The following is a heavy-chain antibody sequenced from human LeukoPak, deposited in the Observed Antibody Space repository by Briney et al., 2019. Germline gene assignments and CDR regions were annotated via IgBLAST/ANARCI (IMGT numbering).Heavy chain of an antibody. V-gene: IGHV4-34*01. D-gene: IGHD5-18*01. Sequence: SETLSLTCAVYGGSFSAYYWIWIRQPPGKGLEWIGEVNHSGSTIYNPSLKSRVTISVDASKNHFSLKLSSVTAADTAVYYCASRGTAIIGGGDYYGMDVWGQGTTVTVSS. CDR2: VNHSGST. CDR1: GGSFSAYY. J-gene: IGHJ6*02. CDR3: ASRGTAIIGGGDYYGMDV.